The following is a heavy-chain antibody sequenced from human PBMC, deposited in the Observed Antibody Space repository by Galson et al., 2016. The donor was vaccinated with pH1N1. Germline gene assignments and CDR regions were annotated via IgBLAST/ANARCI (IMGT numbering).Heavy chain of an antibody. Sequence: SETLSLTCTVSDDSISNPIYNWGWIRQPPRKGLEWIGSIYKSGSSYYNPSLKSRVTISLDTSKNQFSLKLTSMTAADPAVYYCARDKGRLGAPDYWGQGTLVTVSS. D-gene: IGHD3-16*01. CDR2: IYKSGSS. V-gene: IGHV4-39*07. J-gene: IGHJ4*02. CDR3: ARDKGRLGAPDY. CDR1: DDSISNPIYN.